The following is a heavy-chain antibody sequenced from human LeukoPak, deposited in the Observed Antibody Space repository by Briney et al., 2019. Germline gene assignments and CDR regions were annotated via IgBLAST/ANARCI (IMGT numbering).Heavy chain of an antibody. V-gene: IGHV4-59*08. CDR1: GASISSYY. D-gene: IGHD3-10*01. CDR3: ARHPELYFFDY. Sequence: SETLSLTCTVSGASISSYYWSWIRQPPGKGLEWIGYISYSGSTNYNPSLKSRVTISADTSENQVSLTLSSVTAADTAVYYCARHPELYFFDYWGQGTLVTVSS. CDR2: ISYSGST. J-gene: IGHJ4*02.